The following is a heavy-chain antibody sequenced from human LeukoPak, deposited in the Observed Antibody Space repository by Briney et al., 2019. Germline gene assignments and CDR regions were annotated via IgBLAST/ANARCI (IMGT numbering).Heavy chain of an antibody. CDR2: ISRSGNTI. J-gene: IGHJ4*02. V-gene: IGHV3-11*04. CDR3: AKDSQGYSGYDLDY. Sequence: GGSLRLSCADSGFTFSNYYMNWIHQAPGKGLEWVSYISRSGNTIYCADSVKGRFTISRDNADNSLYLQMNSLRAEDTAVYYCAKDSQGYSGYDLDYWGQGTLVTVSS. D-gene: IGHD5-12*01. CDR1: GFTFSNYY.